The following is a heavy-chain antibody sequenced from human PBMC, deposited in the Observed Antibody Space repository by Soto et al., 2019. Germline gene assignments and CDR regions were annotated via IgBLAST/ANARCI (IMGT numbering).Heavy chain of an antibody. V-gene: IGHV4-31*03. Sequence: QVQLQESGPGLVKPSQTLSLTCTVSGGSISSGGYYWSWIRQHPGKGLAAIGYIYYSGSTYYNPSLKSRVTISVDTSKNQFSLKLSSVTAADTAGYYCARGRTQGDYVKDYWGQGTLVTVS. CDR1: GGSISSGGYY. CDR2: IYYSGST. CDR3: ARGRTQGDYVKDY. D-gene: IGHD4-17*01. J-gene: IGHJ4*02.